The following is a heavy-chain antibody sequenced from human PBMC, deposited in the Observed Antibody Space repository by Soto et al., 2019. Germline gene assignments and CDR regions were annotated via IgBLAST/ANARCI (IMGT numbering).Heavy chain of an antibody. CDR2: VFYTGFT. D-gene: IGHD1-20*01. Sequence: SETLSLTCAVSGGSISGSYYYWGWLRQSPGRGPEWIGSVFYTGFTSYNPSLESRVSVSVDTSKNQFSLKVSAVTATDTAVYYCASSQKGYNWNYFDHWGQGALVTVSS. CDR3: ASSQKGYNWNYFDH. J-gene: IGHJ4*02. CDR1: GGSISGSYYY. V-gene: IGHV4-39*01.